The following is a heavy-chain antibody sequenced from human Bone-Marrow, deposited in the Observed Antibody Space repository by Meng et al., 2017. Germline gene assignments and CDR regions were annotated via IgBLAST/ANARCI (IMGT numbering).Heavy chain of an antibody. CDR2: ISSSSSYI. J-gene: IGHJ4*02. V-gene: IGHV3-21*01. CDR3: ARDYGGDSGGY. Sequence: GESLKISCAASGFTFSNAWMTWVRQAPGKGLEWVSSISSSSSYIYYADSVKGRFTISRDNAKNSVYLHMNSLRVEDTALYYCARDYGGDSGGYWGQGTLVTVSS. CDR1: GFTFSNAW. D-gene: IGHD4-23*01.